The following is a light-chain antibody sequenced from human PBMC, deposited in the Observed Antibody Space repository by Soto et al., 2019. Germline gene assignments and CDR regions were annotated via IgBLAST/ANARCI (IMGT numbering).Light chain of an antibody. CDR1: QSLTNKY. J-gene: IGKJ4*02. CDR3: QQYGSSLPLT. V-gene: IGKV3-20*01. Sequence: EIVLTQSPGTLSLSPGERATLSCRASQSLTNKYLAWYQQKPGQAPRVLIYAASSRATGIPDRFSGSGSETDFTLTISRLEPEDFAVYYWQQYGSSLPLTFGGGTNVEIK. CDR2: AAS.